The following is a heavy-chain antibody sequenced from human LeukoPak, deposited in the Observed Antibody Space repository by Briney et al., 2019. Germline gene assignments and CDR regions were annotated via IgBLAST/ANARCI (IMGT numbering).Heavy chain of an antibody. CDR3: ARGVRIAAAGTEEGGWFDP. D-gene: IGHD6-13*01. CDR1: GFTFSSYA. J-gene: IGHJ5*02. V-gene: IGHV3-33*08. Sequence: GESLRLSCAASGFTFSSYAMSWVRQAPGKGLEWVAVIWYDGSNKYYADSVKGRFTISRDNSKNTLYLQMNSLRAEDTAVYYCARGVRIAAAGTEEGGWFDPWGQGTLVTVSS. CDR2: IWYDGSNK.